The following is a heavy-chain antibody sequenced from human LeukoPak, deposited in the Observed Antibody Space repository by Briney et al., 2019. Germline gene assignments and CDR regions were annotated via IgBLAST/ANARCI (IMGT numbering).Heavy chain of an antibody. CDR2: IWYDGSNK. CDR1: GFTFSSYG. Sequence: GGPLRLSCAASGFTFSSYGMHWVRQAPGKGLEWVAVIWYDGSNKYYADSVKGRFTISRDNSKNTLYLQMNSLRAEDTAVYYCAREGYCSGGSCGVDYWGQGTLVTVSS. V-gene: IGHV3-33*01. J-gene: IGHJ4*02. D-gene: IGHD2-15*01. CDR3: AREGYCSGGSCGVDY.